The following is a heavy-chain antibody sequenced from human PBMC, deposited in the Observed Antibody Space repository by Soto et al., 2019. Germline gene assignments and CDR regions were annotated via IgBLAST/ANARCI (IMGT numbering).Heavy chain of an antibody. CDR2: ISNDGSVK. J-gene: IGHJ4*02. CDR3: ANRLGAYGSGDLFDY. V-gene: IGHV3-30*18. CDR1: GFTFSSYG. Sequence: QVQLVESGGGVVQPGRSLRLSCAASGFTFSSYGMHWVRQVPGKGLEWVAVISNDGSVKYYADSVKGRFTISRDNSKNTVFLQMNSLRAEDTAVYYCANRLGAYGSGDLFDYWGQGTLVTVSS. D-gene: IGHD3-10*01.